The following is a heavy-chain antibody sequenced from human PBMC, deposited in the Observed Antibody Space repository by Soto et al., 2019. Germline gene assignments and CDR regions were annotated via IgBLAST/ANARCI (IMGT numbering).Heavy chain of an antibody. Sequence: EVQLVASGGTLVQPGRSLRLSCAASGFTFGSYTMNWVRQPPGRGLEWVSSIVSSGSATYYADSVKGRFTVSRYNARNSLYRQMKSLRAEDTAVYYCARELTTTGWYADYWGQGSLDTVSS. J-gene: IGHJ4*02. CDR3: ARELTTTGWYADY. V-gene: IGHV3-48*04. CDR2: IVSSGSAT. CDR1: GFTFGSYT. D-gene: IGHD6-19*01.